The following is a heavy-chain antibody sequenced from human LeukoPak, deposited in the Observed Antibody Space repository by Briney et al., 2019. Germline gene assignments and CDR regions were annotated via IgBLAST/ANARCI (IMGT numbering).Heavy chain of an antibody. Sequence: ASVKVSCKAFGYTFTSNYMYWVRQAPGQGPEWMGVISPSGGSTTYAQKFQGRVTMTRDTSTNTVYTELSSLRSDDTAVYYCARDYYGGHNLYNFDLWGQGTRVIVSS. CDR3: ARDYYGGHNLYNFDL. J-gene: IGHJ4*02. D-gene: IGHD3-10*01. CDR2: ISPSGGST. V-gene: IGHV1-46*01. CDR1: GYTFTSNY.